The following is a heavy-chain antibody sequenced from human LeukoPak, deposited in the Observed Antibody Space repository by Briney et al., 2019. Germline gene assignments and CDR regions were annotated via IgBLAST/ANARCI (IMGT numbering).Heavy chain of an antibody. Sequence: GGSLRLSCAASGFTFSSYEMNWVRQAPGKGLEWVSYISSSGSTIYYADSVKGRFTISRDNAKNSLYLQLNSLRDEDTAVYYCARDLPLEKYYGSGTYSYYFDSWGQGALVTVSS. CDR1: GFTFSSYE. CDR2: ISSSGSTI. J-gene: IGHJ4*02. D-gene: IGHD3-10*01. CDR3: ARDLPLEKYYGSGTYSYYFDS. V-gene: IGHV3-48*03.